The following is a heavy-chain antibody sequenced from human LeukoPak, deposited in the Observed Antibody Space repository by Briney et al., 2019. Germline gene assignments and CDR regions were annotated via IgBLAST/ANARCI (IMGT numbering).Heavy chain of an antibody. D-gene: IGHD3-10*01. J-gene: IGHJ5*02. CDR1: GGSISSYY. CDR3: ARAGGSYYPIMYNWFDP. V-gene: IGHV4-59*01. CDR2: IYYSGST. Sequence: PAETLSLTCTVSGGSISSYYWSWIRQPPGKGLEWIGYIYYSGSTIYNPSLKSRVTISVDTSKNQFSLKLSSVTAADTAVYYCARAGGSYYPIMYNWFDPWGQGTLVTVSS.